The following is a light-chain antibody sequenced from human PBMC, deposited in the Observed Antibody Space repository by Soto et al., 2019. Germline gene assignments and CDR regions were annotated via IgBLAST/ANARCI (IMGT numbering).Light chain of an antibody. CDR1: ISDVCRFNF. CDR3: SSYTTPSTYV. J-gene: IGLJ1*01. Sequence: QSALSQRSSVCGSPGQSNTISCTGTISDVCRFNFVSWFQQHPGKAPKLLIYEVTKRPSGVSNRFPGSKYGNTASLTISGLQTQDEADYYCSSYTTPSTYVFGTGTTVTVL. V-gene: IGLV2-14*01. CDR2: EVT.